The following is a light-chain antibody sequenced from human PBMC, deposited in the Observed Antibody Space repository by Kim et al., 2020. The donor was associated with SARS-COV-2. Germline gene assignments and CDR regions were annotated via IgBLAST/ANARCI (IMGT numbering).Light chain of an antibody. Sequence: SLSPGERATLSCRASQSVTSIAWYQFKPGQAPRLLISGTSSRSTGIPVRFSGSGSGTDFTLTISRLESEDFAVYYCQQYDSSSWTFGQGTKVEIK. CDR3: QQYDSSSWT. J-gene: IGKJ1*01. CDR1: QSVTS. CDR2: GTS. V-gene: IGKV3-20*01.